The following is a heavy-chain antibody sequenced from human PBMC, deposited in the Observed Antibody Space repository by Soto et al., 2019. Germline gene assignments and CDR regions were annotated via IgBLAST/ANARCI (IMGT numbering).Heavy chain of an antibody. CDR1: VGSISSYY. CDR2: IYTSGST. D-gene: IGHD2-15*01. V-gene: IGHV4-4*07. Sequence: SETLSLTCTVSVGSISSYYWSWIRQPAGKGLEWIGRIYTSGSTNYNPSLKSRVTMSVDTSKNQFSLKLSSVTAADTAVYYCAREGYCSGGSCYSGWFDPWGQGTLVTVSS. J-gene: IGHJ5*02. CDR3: AREGYCSGGSCYSGWFDP.